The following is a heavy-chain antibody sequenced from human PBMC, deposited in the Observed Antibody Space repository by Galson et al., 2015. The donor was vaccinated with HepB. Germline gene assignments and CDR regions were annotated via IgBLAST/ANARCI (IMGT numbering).Heavy chain of an antibody. CDR1: GFTFSSYW. CDR2: IKQDGSEK. J-gene: IGHJ2*01. Sequence: SLRLSCAASGFTFSSYWMSWVRQAPGKGLEWVANIKQDGSEKYYVDSVKGRFTISRDNAKNSLYLQMNSLRAEDTAVYYCAREYYDLREEGYFDLWGRGALVTVSS. D-gene: IGHD3-22*01. CDR3: AREYYDLREEGYFDL. V-gene: IGHV3-7*03.